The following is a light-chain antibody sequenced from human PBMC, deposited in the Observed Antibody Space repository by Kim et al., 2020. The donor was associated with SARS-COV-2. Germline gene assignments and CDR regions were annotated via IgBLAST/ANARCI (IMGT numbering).Light chain of an antibody. CDR3: QQSYNVPT. V-gene: IGKV1-39*01. CDR1: QNIDSY. J-gene: IGKJ1*01. CDR2: AAS. Sequence: DIQMTQSPSSLSASVGDRVTIACRASQNIDSYLNWYQQKPGKAPNLLIYAASSLQSGVPSRFSGSISGTDFILTISSLQPEDSATYYGQQSYNVPTFGQGTKVDIK.